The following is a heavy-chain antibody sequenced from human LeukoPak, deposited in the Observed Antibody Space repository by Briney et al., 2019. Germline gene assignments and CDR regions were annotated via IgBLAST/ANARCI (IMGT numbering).Heavy chain of an antibody. J-gene: IGHJ4*02. CDR3: ATWSYSSSWEDFDC. D-gene: IGHD6-13*01. CDR1: GFTFNTYA. V-gene: IGHV3-23*01. Sequence: GGSLRLSCAATGFTFNTYAMSWVRQAPGKGLEWVSAISSGGSSTYHADSVKGRFTISRDNSKNTLYLQMNSLRPEDTAVYYCATWSYSSSWEDFDCWGQGTLVTVSS. CDR2: ISSGGSST.